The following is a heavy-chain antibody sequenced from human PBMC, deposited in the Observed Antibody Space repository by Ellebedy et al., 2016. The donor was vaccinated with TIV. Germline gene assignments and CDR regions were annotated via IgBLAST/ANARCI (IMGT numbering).Heavy chain of an antibody. V-gene: IGHV4-34*01. CDR2: ITHSGST. CDR1: GGSFSGYY. D-gene: IGHD4-23*01. J-gene: IGHJ2*01. Sequence: MPGGSLRLSCAVYGGSFSGYYWSWIRQPPGKGLEWIGEITHSGSTNYNPSLKSRVTISVDPSKNQFSLNLSSVTAADTAVYYCARLRHYGGDSVWFFDLWGRGTLVTVSS. CDR3: ARLRHYGGDSVWFFDL.